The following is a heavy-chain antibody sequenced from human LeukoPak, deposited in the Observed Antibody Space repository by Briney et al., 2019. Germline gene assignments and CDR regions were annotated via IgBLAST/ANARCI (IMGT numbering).Heavy chain of an antibody. D-gene: IGHD2-21*02. Sequence: PSETLSLTCTVSGGSISSSSYYWGWIRQPPGKGLEWIGSIYYSGSTYYNPSLKSRVTMSVDTSKNQFSLKLSSVTAADTAMYYCARGLSAIVHWGQGTLVTVSS. CDR1: GGSISSSSYY. CDR2: IYYSGST. CDR3: ARGLSAIVH. J-gene: IGHJ4*02. V-gene: IGHV4-39*01.